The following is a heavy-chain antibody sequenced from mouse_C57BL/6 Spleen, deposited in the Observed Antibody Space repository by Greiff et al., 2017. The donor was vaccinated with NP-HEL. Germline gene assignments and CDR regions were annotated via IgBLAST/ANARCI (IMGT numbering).Heavy chain of an antibody. CDR2: IYPRDGST. D-gene: IGHD2-4*01. J-gene: IGHJ4*01. CDR3: ARKQYSDDYAKGNAMDY. V-gene: IGHV1-85*01. CDR1: GYTFTSYD. Sequence: QVQLQQSGPELVKPGASVKLSCKASGYTFTSYDINWVKQRPGQGLEWIGWIYPRDGSTKYNEKFKGKATLTVDTSSSTAYMELHSLTSEDSAVYFCARKQYSDDYAKGNAMDYWGQGTSVTVSS.